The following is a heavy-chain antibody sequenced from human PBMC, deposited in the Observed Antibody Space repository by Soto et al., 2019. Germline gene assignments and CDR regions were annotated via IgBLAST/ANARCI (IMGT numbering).Heavy chain of an antibody. CDR3: ARAPYSSSWYRGEVYGMDV. CDR2: IYYSGST. V-gene: IGHV4-59*01. CDR1: GGSISSYY. J-gene: IGHJ6*02. D-gene: IGHD6-13*01. Sequence: SETLSLTCTVSGGSISSYYWSWIRQPPGKGLEWIGYIYYSGSTNYNPSLKSRVTISVDTSKNQFSLKLSSVTAADTAVYYCARAPYSSSWYRGEVYGMDVWGQGTTVTVSS.